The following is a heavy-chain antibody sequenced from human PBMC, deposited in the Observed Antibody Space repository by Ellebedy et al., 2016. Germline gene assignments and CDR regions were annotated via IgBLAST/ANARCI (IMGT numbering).Heavy chain of an antibody. J-gene: IGHJ6*03. Sequence: SVKVSXXASGGTFSSYAISWVRQAPGQGLEWMGGIIPIFGTANYAQKFQGRATITADESTSTAYMELSSLRSEDTAVYYCARGVDDRNYYYYYMDVWGKGTTVTVSS. CDR2: IIPIFGTA. V-gene: IGHV1-69*13. CDR3: ARGVDDRNYYYYYMDV. D-gene: IGHD1-1*01. CDR1: GGTFSSYA.